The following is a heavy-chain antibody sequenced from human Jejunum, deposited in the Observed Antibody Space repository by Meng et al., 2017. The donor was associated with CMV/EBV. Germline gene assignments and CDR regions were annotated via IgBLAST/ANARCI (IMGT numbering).Heavy chain of an antibody. V-gene: IGHV3-33*01. CDR3: ARDLAVGRIWFDP. J-gene: IGHJ5*02. CDR2: IWSDGRAT. D-gene: IGHD6-19*01. Sequence: CTVSGFRFRDCGLHWVRQAAGEGLGWVADIWSDGRATYCADSVSGRFTLSRDDSRSTLYLQTNSLRAEDTAVYYCARDLAVGRIWFDPWGQRTLVTVSS. CDR1: GFRFRDCG.